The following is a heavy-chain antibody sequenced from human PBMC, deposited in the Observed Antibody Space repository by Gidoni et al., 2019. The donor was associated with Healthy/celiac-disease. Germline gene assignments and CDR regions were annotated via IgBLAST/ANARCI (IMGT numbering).Heavy chain of an antibody. Sequence: SSYAMHWVRQAPGKGLEWVAVISYDGSNKYYADSVKGRFTISRDNSKNTLYLQMNSLGAEDTAVYYCAREGGAVAGHDGGGFDYWGQGTLVTVSS. CDR1: SSYA. CDR2: ISYDGSNK. D-gene: IGHD6-19*01. V-gene: IGHV3-30-3*01. CDR3: AREGGAVAGHDGGGFDY. J-gene: IGHJ4*02.